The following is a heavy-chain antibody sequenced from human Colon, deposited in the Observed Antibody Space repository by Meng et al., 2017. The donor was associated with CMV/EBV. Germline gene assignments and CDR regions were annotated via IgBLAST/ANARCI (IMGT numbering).Heavy chain of an antibody. CDR3: ARTGSGYDYDYYYGMDV. V-gene: IGHV4-59*08. D-gene: IGHD5-12*01. Sequence: GSLRLSCAVSGGSISTYFWTWVRQSPGKGLEWIGYIYYNGDAKYNPSLKSRATISLDRSNNQFSLNLKSVTAADTALYYCARTGSGYDYDYYYGMDVWGPGTTVTVSS. CDR1: GGSISTYF. J-gene: IGHJ6*02. CDR2: IYYNGDA.